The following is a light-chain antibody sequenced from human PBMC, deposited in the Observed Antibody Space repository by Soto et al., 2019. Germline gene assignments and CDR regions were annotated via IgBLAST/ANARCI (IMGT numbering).Light chain of an antibody. V-gene: IGLV2-8*01. CDR2: EVT. CDR1: SSDVGGYDH. Sequence: QSVLTQPPSASGSPGQSVTIPCTGTSSDVGGYDHVSWYQQHPGKAPKLMIYEVTKRPAGVPDRFSGSKSGNTASLTISGLQAEDEADYYCSSYTSSTTLYVFGTGSKVTVL. J-gene: IGLJ1*01. CDR3: SSYTSSTTLYV.